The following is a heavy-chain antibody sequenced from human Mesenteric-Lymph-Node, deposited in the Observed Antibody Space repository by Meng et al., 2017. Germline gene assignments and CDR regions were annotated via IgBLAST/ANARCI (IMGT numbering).Heavy chain of an antibody. Sequence: ASVKVSCKASGYTFTSYGISWVRQAPGQGLEWMGWISAYNGNTNYAQKLQGRVTMTTDTSTSTAYMELRSLRSEDTAVYYCARDVYDYGDYRFFVDWGRGTLAT. J-gene: IGHJ4*02. CDR1: GYTFTSYG. D-gene: IGHD4-17*01. CDR2: ISAYNGNT. CDR3: ARDVYDYGDYRFFVD. V-gene: IGHV1-18*01.